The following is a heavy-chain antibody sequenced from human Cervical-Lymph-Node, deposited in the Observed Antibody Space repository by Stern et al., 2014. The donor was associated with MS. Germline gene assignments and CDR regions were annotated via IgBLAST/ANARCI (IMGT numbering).Heavy chain of an antibody. CDR1: GFTFSSYA. J-gene: IGHJ4*02. CDR3: AKDATAGYFDY. Sequence: VQLVQSGGGLVQPGGPLRLSCAASGFTFSSYAMRWVRQAPGKGLEWGLAISGSGGSTYYADSGKGRFTIARDNSKNTLYLQMNSLRAEDTDVYYCAKDATAGYFDYWGQGTLVTVSS. CDR2: ISGSGGST. V-gene: IGHV3-23*04. D-gene: IGHD2-21*02.